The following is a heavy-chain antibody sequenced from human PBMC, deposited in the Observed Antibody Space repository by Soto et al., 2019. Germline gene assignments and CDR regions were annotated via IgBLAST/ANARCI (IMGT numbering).Heavy chain of an antibody. D-gene: IGHD2-2*01. V-gene: IGHV1-69*01. CDR1: GGSFSSYI. CDR3: ARAYASNKYCFDP. Sequence: QVQLVQSGAEVKKPGSSVKVSCKASGGSFSSYIISWVRQAPGQGLVWMGGIIPIFGAATYAQKFQDRVTITADESTRTAYMELSSLRSEDTALYYCARAYASNKYCFDPWGQGTLVTVSS. CDR2: IIPIFGAA. J-gene: IGHJ5*02.